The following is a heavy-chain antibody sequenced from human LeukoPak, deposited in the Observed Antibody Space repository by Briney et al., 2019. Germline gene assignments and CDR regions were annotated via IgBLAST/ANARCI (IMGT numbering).Heavy chain of an antibody. CDR1: GFTFSIYG. V-gene: IGHV3-30*02. J-gene: IGHJ4*02. Sequence: GGSLRLSCIASGFTFSIYGMHWVRQAPGKGLEWVAFIRYDGSNKYYADSVKGRFTISRDNSKNTLYLQMNSLRDDDTAVYYCARVFLERLTSGYFDNWGQGTLVTVPP. D-gene: IGHD3-3*01. CDR3: ARVFLERLTSGYFDN. CDR2: IRYDGSNK.